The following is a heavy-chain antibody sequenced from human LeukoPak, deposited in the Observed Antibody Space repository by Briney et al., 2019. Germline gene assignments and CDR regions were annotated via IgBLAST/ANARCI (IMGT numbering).Heavy chain of an antibody. D-gene: IGHD4-17*01. V-gene: IGHV1-2*02. J-gene: IGHJ3*02. CDR2: INPNSGGT. CDR1: GYTFTGYY. Sequence: ASVKVSCKASGYTFTGYYMHWVRQAPGQGLEWMGWINPNSGGTNYAQKFQGRVTMTRDTSISTASMELSRLRPDDTAVYSCAREAVTSDAFDIWGQGTMVTVSS. CDR3: AREAVTSDAFDI.